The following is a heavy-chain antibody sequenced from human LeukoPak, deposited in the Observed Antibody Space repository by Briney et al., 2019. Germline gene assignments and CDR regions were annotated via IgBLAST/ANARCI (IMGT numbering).Heavy chain of an antibody. Sequence: ASVNVSCKASGYTFTSYGISWVGQAPGQGREWMGWISAYNGNTNYAQKLQGRVTMTTDTSTSTAYMELRSLRSDDTAVYYCARGASGTDGMDVWGQGTTVTVSS. CDR2: ISAYNGNT. CDR3: ARGASGTDGMDV. CDR1: GYTFTSYG. J-gene: IGHJ6*02. V-gene: IGHV1-18*01. D-gene: IGHD3-3*01.